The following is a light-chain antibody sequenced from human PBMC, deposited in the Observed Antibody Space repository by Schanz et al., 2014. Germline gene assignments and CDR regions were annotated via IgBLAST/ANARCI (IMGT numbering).Light chain of an antibody. V-gene: IGKV3-11*01. CDR3: QQRSNWPPT. J-gene: IGKJ1*01. CDR2: DAS. CDR1: QGVSGNY. Sequence: EIVLTQSPATLSLSPGERAILSCRASQGVSGNYLAWYQEKPGQAPRLLIYDASNRATGIPARFSGSGSGTDFTLTISSLEPEDFAVYYCQQRSNWPPTFGQGTKVEIK.